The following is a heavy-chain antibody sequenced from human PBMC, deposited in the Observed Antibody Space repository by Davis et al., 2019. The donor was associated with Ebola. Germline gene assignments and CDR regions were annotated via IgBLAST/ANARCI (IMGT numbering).Heavy chain of an antibody. CDR2: INPSGCGT. D-gene: IGHD3-10*01. J-gene: IGHJ4*02. CDR1: GYTVTSYY. V-gene: IGHV1-46*01. Sequence: ASVKVSCKASGYTVTSYYMHWVRQAPGQGLEWMGIINPSGCGTSYTQNFQGRVTITRDTSTRTVYMELSSLRSEDTAVYYCARGPSDYFDSGSYYQYYFDHWGQGTLVTVSS. CDR3: ARGPSDYFDSGSYYQYYFDH.